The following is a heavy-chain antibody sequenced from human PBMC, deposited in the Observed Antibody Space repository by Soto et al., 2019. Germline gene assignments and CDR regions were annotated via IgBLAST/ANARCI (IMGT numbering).Heavy chain of an antibody. Sequence: QVQLVQSGAEVKKPGASVKVSCKASGYTFTSYGISWVRQAPGQGLEWMGWIRPYNGNTNYAQKLQGRVTMTTDTATSTANMELRSLRSDEPAVYYCARDLPPQDYWGQGTLVTVSS. CDR3: ARDLPPQDY. J-gene: IGHJ4*02. V-gene: IGHV1-18*01. CDR1: GYTFTSYG. CDR2: IRPYNGNT.